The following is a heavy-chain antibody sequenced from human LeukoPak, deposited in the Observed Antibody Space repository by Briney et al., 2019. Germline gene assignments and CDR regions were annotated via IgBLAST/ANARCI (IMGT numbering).Heavy chain of an antibody. Sequence: GGSLRLSCAASGFTFSSYGMHWVRQAPGKGLEWVAFIRYDGSNKYYADSVKGRFTISRDNSKNTLYLQMNSLRAEDTAVYYCAKDFTYCSSTSCYSRGAGWMDVWGKGTTVTVSS. V-gene: IGHV3-30*02. J-gene: IGHJ6*04. CDR1: GFTFSSYG. D-gene: IGHD2-2*01. CDR3: AKDFTYCSSTSCYSRGAGWMDV. CDR2: IRYDGSNK.